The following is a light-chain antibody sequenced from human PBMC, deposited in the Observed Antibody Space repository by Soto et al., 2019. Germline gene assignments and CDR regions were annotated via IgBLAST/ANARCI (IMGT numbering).Light chain of an antibody. V-gene: IGKV3-15*01. CDR1: RSVSNN. CDR3: QQYSNGPRT. CDR2: AAS. J-gene: IGKJ1*01. Sequence: ETVMTQSPATLSVSPGDTATLSCRASRSVSNNLAWYQQKPGQAPRLLIYAASTRATGIPARFSGSGSGTEFTLAITSLQSEDFAVYYCQQYSNGPRTFGQGTRVEIK.